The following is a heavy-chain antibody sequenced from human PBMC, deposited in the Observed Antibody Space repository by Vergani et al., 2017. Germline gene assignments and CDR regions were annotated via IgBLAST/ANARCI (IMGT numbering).Heavy chain of an antibody. CDR2: IYDSGDT. CDR1: GDSMNTYY. CDR3: ARGALWWLRQIDS. J-gene: IGHJ4*02. D-gene: IGHD2-21*01. Sequence: QVQLQESGPGLVKPSETLSLTCSVSGDSMNTYYWTWIRQPPGKGLEWIGYIYDSGDTKSNPTRNSRVTMSLDTSKNQFSLKLYPVTAADTAVYYCARGALWWLRQIDSWGQGTLVTVSS. V-gene: IGHV4-59*01.